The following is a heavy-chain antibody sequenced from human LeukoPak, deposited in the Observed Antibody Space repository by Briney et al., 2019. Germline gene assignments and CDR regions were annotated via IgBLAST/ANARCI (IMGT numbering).Heavy chain of an antibody. V-gene: IGHV4-39*07. D-gene: IGHD2-15*01. CDR3: ARAPRGVVVKSDAFDI. CDR2: IYYSGST. Sequence: PSETLSLTYSVSGDSISSSSSYWGWIRQPPGKGLEWIGSIYYSGSTYYNPSLKSRVRTSVDTSKKQFSLKLSSVTAADTAVYYCARAPRGVVVKSDAFDIWGQGTMVTVSS. CDR1: GDSISSSSSY. J-gene: IGHJ3*02.